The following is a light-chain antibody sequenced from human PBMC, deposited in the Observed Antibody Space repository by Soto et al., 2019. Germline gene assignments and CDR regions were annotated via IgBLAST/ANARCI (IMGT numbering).Light chain of an antibody. V-gene: IGLV1-40*01. Sequence: QSVLTQPPSVSGAPGQRVTISCTGSSSNIGAGYDVHWYQQLPGTAPKLLIYGNSNRPSGVPDRFSGSKSGTSASLAITGLQAEDWADYYCQSYDSSLSALFGGGTKVTVL. CDR3: QSYDSSLSAL. J-gene: IGLJ2*01. CDR2: GNS. CDR1: SSNIGAGYD.